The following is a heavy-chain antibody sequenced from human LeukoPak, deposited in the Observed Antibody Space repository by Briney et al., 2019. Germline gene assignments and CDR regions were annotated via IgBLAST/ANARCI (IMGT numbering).Heavy chain of an antibody. CDR2: IISSGSTI. V-gene: IGHV3-11*01. J-gene: IGHJ6*02. D-gene: IGHD6-19*01. CDR1: GFTFSDYY. CDR3: VREGGQWPYYYGMDV. Sequence: PGGSLRLSCAASGFTFSDYYMNWIRQAPGKGLEWVSYIISSGSTIYYADSVKGRFTISRDNAKNSLYLQMNSLRAEDTAVYYCVREGGQWPYYYGMDVWGQGTTVTVSS.